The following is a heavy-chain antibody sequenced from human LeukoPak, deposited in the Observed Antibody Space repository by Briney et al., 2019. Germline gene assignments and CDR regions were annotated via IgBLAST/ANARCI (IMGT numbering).Heavy chain of an antibody. J-gene: IGHJ4*02. CDR3: ARGARIAAAGLILGF. D-gene: IGHD6-13*01. Sequence: ASVKVSCKASGYTFTSYDINWVRQATGQGLEWMGWMNPNSGNTGYAQKFQGRVTMTRNTSISTAYMELSSLRSEDTAVYYCARGARIAAAGLILGFWGQGTLVTVSS. CDR2: MNPNSGNT. CDR1: GYTFTSYD. V-gene: IGHV1-8*01.